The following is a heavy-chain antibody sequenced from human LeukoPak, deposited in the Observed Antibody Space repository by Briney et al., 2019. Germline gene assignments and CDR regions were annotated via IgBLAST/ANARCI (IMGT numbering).Heavy chain of an antibody. CDR3: ATDPRHSGSYYWFDP. CDR1: GYTFTSYD. D-gene: IGHD1-26*01. CDR2: MNPNSGNT. Sequence: ASVKVSCKASGYTFTSYDINWVRQATGQGLEWMGWMNPNSGNTGYAQKFQGRVTMTEDTSTDTAYMELSSLRSEDTAVYYCATDPRHSGSYYWFDPWGQGTLVTVSS. V-gene: IGHV1-8*01. J-gene: IGHJ5*02.